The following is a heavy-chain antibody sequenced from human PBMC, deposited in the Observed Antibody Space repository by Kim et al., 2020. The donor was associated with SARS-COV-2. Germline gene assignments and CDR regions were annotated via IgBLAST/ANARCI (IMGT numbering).Heavy chain of an antibody. Sequence: SADSVKGRFTISRDNAKNTMYLQMNRLRAEDTAVYYCARGSGNFGDFDYWGQGTLVTVSS. D-gene: IGHD3-10*01. J-gene: IGHJ4*02. CDR3: ARGSGNFGDFDY. V-gene: IGHV3-74*01.